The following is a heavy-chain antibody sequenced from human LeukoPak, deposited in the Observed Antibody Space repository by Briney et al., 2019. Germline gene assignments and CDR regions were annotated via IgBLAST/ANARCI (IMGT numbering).Heavy chain of an antibody. CDR1: GFTFSNYA. J-gene: IGHJ4*02. CDR3: TKRSSGSSGYFDY. V-gene: IGHV3-23*01. CDR2: ISGSGGST. Sequence: GASLRLSCAASGFTFSNYAMSWVRQAPGKGLEWVSAISGSGGSTYYADAVKGRFTISRDISKNTLYLQMSSRTAEDTAIYYCTKRSSGSSGYFDYWGQGTLVTVSS. D-gene: IGHD6-6*01.